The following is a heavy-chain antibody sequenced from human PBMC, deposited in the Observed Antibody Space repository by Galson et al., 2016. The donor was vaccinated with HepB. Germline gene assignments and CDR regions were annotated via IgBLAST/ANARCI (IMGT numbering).Heavy chain of an antibody. CDR2: SDTTSTTT. Sequence: SLRLSCAASGFSYNIFSVSWVRQAPGKGLEWISYSDTTSTTTHYAELVRGRFTISRDKAKRLVHLQLNSLRVDDTAVYYCARDRGYCTGGNCYRFFDFWGQGIMVTVSS. J-gene: IGHJ3*01. CDR1: GFSYNIFS. CDR3: ARDRGYCTGGNCYRFFDF. V-gene: IGHV3-48*01. D-gene: IGHD2-15*01.